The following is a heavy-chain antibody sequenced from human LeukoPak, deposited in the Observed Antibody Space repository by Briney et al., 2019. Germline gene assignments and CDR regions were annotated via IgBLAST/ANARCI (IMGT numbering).Heavy chain of an antibody. CDR3: ATHDSSGFYYYFHY. CDR1: GFTFSSYA. CDR2: ISVSGGST. D-gene: IGHD3-22*01. J-gene: IGHJ4*02. Sequence: GGSLRPSCAASGFTFSSYAMSWVRQAPGKGLEWVSSISVSGGSTYYADSVKGRFTISRDNSKNTLYLQMNSLRAEDTAVYYCATHDSSGFYYYFHYWGQGTLVTVSS. V-gene: IGHV3-23*01.